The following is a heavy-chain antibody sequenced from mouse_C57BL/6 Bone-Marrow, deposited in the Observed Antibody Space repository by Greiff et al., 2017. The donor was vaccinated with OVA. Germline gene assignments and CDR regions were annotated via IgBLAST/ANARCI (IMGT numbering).Heavy chain of an antibody. V-gene: IGHV1-69*01. CDR3: ARGGYFY. J-gene: IGHJ2*01. CDR1: GYTFTSYW. Sequence: QVQLQPPWAELVMPGASVKLSCKASGYTFTSYWMHWVKQRPGQGLEWIGEIDPSDSYTNYNQKFKGKSTLTVDKSSSTAYMQLSSLTSEDSAVYYCARGGYFYWGQGTTLTVSS. CDR2: IDPSDSYT. D-gene: IGHD2-3*01.